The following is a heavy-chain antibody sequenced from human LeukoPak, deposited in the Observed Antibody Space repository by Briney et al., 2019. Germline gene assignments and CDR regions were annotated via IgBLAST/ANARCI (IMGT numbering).Heavy chain of an antibody. V-gene: IGHV3-23*01. CDR2: ISGSGGST. Sequence: GGSLRLSCAASGFTFSSYGMSWVRQAPGKGLEWVSAISGSGGSTYYADSVKGRFTISRDNSKNTLYLQMNSLRAEDTAVYYCAKGSSGSHSSRYYYYYYMDVWGKGTTVTISS. J-gene: IGHJ6*03. CDR1: GFTFSSYG. CDR3: AKGSSGSHSSRYYYYYYMDV. D-gene: IGHD1-26*01.